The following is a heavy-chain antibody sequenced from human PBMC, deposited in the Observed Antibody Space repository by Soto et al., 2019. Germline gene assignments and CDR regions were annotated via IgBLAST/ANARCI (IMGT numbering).Heavy chain of an antibody. CDR3: AREVQGVTSFDY. Sequence: QVELVQSGPEMMQPGASVKVSCKASGFTSLSYAFHWVRQAPGQGPQWLGWINAGVDGTIYSQRYQGRLKITRDSSANIVFLEVNTLTKDDMAVYYCAREVQGVTSFDYWGQGTLVAVSS. CDR2: INAGVDGT. V-gene: IGHV1-3*01. CDR1: GFTSLSYA. D-gene: IGHD3-10*01. J-gene: IGHJ4*02.